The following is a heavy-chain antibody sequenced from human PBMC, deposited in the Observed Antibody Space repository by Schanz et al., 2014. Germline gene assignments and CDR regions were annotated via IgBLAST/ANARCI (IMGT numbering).Heavy chain of an antibody. J-gene: IGHJ4*02. CDR3: ARGRTFDY. CDR1: GYTFTSYD. V-gene: IGHV1-8*02. Sequence: VQLVQSGAEVKRPGASVRVSCKASGYTFTSYDINWVRQAPGQGLEWLGWMNPNSGNPGFAQKFRGRVTMTRNTSMSTDDIELHILTSEDTAVYYCARGRTFDYWGQGTLVTVSS. CDR2: MNPNSGNP.